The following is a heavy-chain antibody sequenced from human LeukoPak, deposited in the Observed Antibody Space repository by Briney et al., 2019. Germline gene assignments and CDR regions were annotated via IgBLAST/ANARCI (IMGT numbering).Heavy chain of an antibody. D-gene: IGHD3-10*01. V-gene: IGHV4-30-2*01. J-gene: IGHJ4*02. CDR3: ASDTMVRGVRD. CDR1: GGSISSXGXX. Sequence: VSGGSISSXGXXXXWXXXXXXXXXEWIGYIYHSGSTYYNPSLKSRVTISVDRSKNQFSLKLSSVTAADTAVYYCASDTMVRGVRDWGQGTLVTVSS. CDR2: IYHSGST.